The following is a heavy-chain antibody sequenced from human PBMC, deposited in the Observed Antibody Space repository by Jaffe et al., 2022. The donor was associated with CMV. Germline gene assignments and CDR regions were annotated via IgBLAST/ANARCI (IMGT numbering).Heavy chain of an antibody. Sequence: QVQLVESGGGVVQPGRSLRLSCAASGFTFSSYGMHWVRQAPGKGLEWVAVIWYDGSNKYYADSVKGRFTISRDNSKNTLYLQMNSLRAEDTAVYYCARANDEVRGVIITYYYYYGMDVWGQGTTVTVSS. CDR1: GFTFSSYG. CDR2: IWYDGSNK. CDR3: ARANDEVRGVIITYYYYYGMDV. J-gene: IGHJ6*02. D-gene: IGHD3-10*01. V-gene: IGHV3-33*01.